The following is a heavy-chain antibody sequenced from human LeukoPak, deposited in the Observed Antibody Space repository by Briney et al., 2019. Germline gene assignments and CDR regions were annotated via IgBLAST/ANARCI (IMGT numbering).Heavy chain of an antibody. V-gene: IGHV4-34*01. Sequence: SETLSLTCAVYGGSFSGYYWSWIRQPPGKGLEWIGEINHSGSTNYNPSLKSRVTISVDTSKNQFSLKLSSVTAADTAVYYCARISCSGGSCYWSRGCFDYWGQGTLVTVSS. CDR1: GGSFSGYY. D-gene: IGHD2-15*01. J-gene: IGHJ4*02. CDR2: INHSGST. CDR3: ARISCSGGSCYWSRGCFDY.